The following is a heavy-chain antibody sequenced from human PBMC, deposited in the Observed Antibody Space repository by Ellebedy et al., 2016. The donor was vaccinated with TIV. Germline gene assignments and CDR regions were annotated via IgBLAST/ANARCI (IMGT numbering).Heavy chain of an antibody. CDR3: AKHSSITIVEEDAFDI. CDR2: IYYSGST. J-gene: IGHJ3*02. Sequence: MPSETLSLTCTVSGDSISSYYWSWIRQPPGKGLEWIGYIYYSGSTNYNPSLKSRVAISVDTSKNQFSLTLSSVTAADTAVYYCAKHSSITIVEEDAFDIWGQGTMVTVSS. CDR1: GDSISSYY. D-gene: IGHD3-10*01. V-gene: IGHV4-59*08.